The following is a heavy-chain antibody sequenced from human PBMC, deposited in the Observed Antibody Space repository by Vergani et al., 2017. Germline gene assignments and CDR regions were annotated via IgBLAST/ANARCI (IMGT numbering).Heavy chain of an antibody. CDR3: AKQYFVSGICLFDY. V-gene: IGHV3-23*01. Sequence: EVQLLESGGGLVQPGGSLRFTCAASEFTFSNYAMNGARQAPGKGLEWVSGISGSGVSAYYTDSVKGRFTISRDNSKNMLFLQMNNLRTADTAIYYCAKQYFVSGICLFDYWGQGTLVTVSS. D-gene: IGHD3-10*01. CDR2: ISGSGVSA. CDR1: EFTFSNYA. J-gene: IGHJ4*02.